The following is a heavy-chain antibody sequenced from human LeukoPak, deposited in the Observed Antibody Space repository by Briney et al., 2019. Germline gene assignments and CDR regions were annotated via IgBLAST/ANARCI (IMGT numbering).Heavy chain of an antibody. CDR3: ARVGVVPKEFDY. J-gene: IGHJ4*02. Sequence: GGSLRLSCAASGFTFSTYWMSWVRQAPGKGLEWVANIKPGGSETYYVDSVKGRFTISRDNAKNSLYLQMNSLRAEDTAVYYCARVGVVPKEFDYWGQGTLVTVSS. V-gene: IGHV3-7*01. CDR1: GFTFSTYW. CDR2: IKPGGSET. D-gene: IGHD3-3*01.